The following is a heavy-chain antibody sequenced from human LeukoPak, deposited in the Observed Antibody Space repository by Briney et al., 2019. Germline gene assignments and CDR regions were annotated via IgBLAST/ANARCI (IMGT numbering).Heavy chain of an antibody. D-gene: IGHD3-9*01. CDR2: IYTNGCT. CDR1: GVSISSGSYY. Sequence: SETLSLTCSVSGVSISSGSYYWTWLRQPAGRGLEWVGRIYTNGCTNYNLSLKSRVTISIYKPKNHFPLKRPSVTAADRDVYYCARDIVTGGFASQGHNWFDPWREGTRVSVSS. J-gene: IGHJ5*02. CDR3: ARDIVTGGFASQGHNWFDP. V-gene: IGHV4-61*02.